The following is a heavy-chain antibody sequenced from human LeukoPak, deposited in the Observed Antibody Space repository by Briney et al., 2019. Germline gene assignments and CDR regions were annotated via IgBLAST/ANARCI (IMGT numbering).Heavy chain of an antibody. CDR3: ARIGSNGSYDY. J-gene: IGHJ4*02. Sequence: ASVKVSCKASGYTFINYTMHWVRQAPGQRLEWMEWINAGNGNTKYSQKFQGRVTITRDTSASTAYMELSSLRSEDTAVYYCARIGSNGSYDYWGQGTLVTVSS. V-gene: IGHV1-3*01. D-gene: IGHD6-19*01. CDR1: GYTFINYT. CDR2: INAGNGNT.